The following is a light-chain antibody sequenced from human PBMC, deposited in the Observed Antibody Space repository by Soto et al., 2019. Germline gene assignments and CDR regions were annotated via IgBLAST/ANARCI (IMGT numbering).Light chain of an antibody. CDR2: GAS. CDR1: QSVSSSY. J-gene: IGKJ1*01. V-gene: IGKV3-20*01. Sequence: EIVLTQSPGTLSLSPGERATLSCRASQSVSSSYLAWYQQKPGQAPRLLIYGASSRATGIPDRFSGSGSGTDFTLTISRLEPEDFAVYYCQQYGSSPWTVGQGTKGEIK. CDR3: QQYGSSPWT.